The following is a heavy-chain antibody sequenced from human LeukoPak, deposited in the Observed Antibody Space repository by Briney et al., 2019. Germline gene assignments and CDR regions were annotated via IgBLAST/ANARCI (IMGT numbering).Heavy chain of an antibody. D-gene: IGHD2-2*01. CDR3: ARTTKYQFKWAGFDP. J-gene: IGHJ5*02. CDR1: GGSIKSDDYY. V-gene: IGHV4-39*01. Sequence: SETLSLTCIVSGGSIKSDDYYWGWIRQPPGKGLEWIGNILYTGNTFYNPSLQSRATLSVDTSKNQFSLKLSSVTAADTAVYYCARTTKYQFKWAGFDPWGQGTLVTVSS. CDR2: ILYTGNT.